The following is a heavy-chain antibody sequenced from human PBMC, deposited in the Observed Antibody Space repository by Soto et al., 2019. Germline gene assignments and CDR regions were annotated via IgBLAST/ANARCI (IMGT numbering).Heavy chain of an antibody. CDR2: ISGSGDST. Sequence: GGSLRLSCAASGFTFSSYAMSWVRQAPGKELEWVSAISGSGDSTYYADSVKGRFTISRDNSKNTLYLQMNSLRAEDTAVYYCARSIAAAGTKAFYYYSGMDVWGQGTTVTVSS. CDR3: ARSIAAAGTKAFYYYSGMDV. V-gene: IGHV3-23*01. D-gene: IGHD6-25*01. J-gene: IGHJ6*02. CDR1: GFTFSSYA.